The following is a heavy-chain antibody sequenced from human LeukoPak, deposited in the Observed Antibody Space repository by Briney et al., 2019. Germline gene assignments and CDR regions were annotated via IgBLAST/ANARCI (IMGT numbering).Heavy chain of an antibody. CDR3: ARKGPYCSSTSCYFDY. Sequence: ASVKVSCKASGYTFTSYGISWVRQAPGQGLEWMGWISAYNGNTNYAQELQGRVTMTTDTSTSTAYMELRSLRSDDTAVYYCARKGPYCSSTSCYFDYWGQETLVTVSS. V-gene: IGHV1-18*01. D-gene: IGHD2-2*01. CDR1: GYTFTSYG. CDR2: ISAYNGNT. J-gene: IGHJ4*02.